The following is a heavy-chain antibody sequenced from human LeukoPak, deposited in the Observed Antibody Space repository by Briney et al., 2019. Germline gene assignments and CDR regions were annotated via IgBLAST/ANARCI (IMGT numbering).Heavy chain of an antibody. CDR1: GFTFSSYG. J-gene: IGHJ5*02. D-gene: IGHD5-12*01. V-gene: IGHV3-23*01. CDR2: ISGSGANT. CDR3: AKDEGYAGYDPRDWFDP. Sequence: GGSLRLSCAASGFTFSSYGMHWVRQAPGKGLEWVSVISGSGANTYYAESVKGRFTISRDTSKNTLYLQMNSLRADDTAVYYCAKDEGYAGYDPRDWFDPWGQGTLVTVSS.